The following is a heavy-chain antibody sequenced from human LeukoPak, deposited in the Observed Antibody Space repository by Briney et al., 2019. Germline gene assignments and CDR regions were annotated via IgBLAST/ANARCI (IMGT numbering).Heavy chain of an antibody. CDR3: ARWGDGYNSPGCY. J-gene: IGHJ4*02. D-gene: IGHD5-24*01. V-gene: IGHV3-48*03. CDR1: GFTFSSYE. Sequence: GGSLRLPCAASGFTFSSYEMNWVRQAPGKGLEWVSYISSSGSTIYYADSVKGRFTISRDNAKNSLYLQMNSLRAEDTALYYCARWGDGYNSPGCYWGQGTLVTVSS. CDR2: ISSSGSTI.